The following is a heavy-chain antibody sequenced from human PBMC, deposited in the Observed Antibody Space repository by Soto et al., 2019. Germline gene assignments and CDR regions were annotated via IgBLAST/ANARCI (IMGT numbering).Heavy chain of an antibody. Sequence: GGSLRLSCAASGFTFSSYAMHWVRQAPGKGLEWVAVISYDGSNKYYADSVKGRFTISRDNSKNTLYLQMSSLRAEDTAVYYLARGPLTVYYFDTSGYYYVGQGTLFTVSS. J-gene: IGHJ4*02. CDR3: ARGPLTVYYFDTSGYYY. CDR1: GFTFSSYA. CDR2: ISYDGSNK. V-gene: IGHV3-30-3*01. D-gene: IGHD3-22*01.